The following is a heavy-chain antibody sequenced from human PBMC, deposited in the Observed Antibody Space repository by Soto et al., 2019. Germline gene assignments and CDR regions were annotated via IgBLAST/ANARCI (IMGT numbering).Heavy chain of an antibody. V-gene: IGHV3-23*01. D-gene: IGHD3-10*01. CDR3: ARGSTDSYPGSRIFDF. Sequence: EVQLLESGGGLVQPGGSLRLSCAASGFTFSNFAMSWVRQAPGEGLEWVSTITDTGGDAKYADSVRGRFTISRDNSKNTLHLQMSSLRAEDSAVYYCARGSTDSYPGSRIFDFWGRGTLVTVSS. CDR2: ITDTGGDA. CDR1: GFTFSNFA. J-gene: IGHJ4*02.